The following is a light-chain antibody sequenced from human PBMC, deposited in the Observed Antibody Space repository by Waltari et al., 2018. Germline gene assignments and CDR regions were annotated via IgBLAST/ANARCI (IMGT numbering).Light chain of an antibody. V-gene: IGLV2-8*01. CDR2: EVT. CDR1: SSDVGDY. J-gene: IGLJ2*01. Sequence: QSALTQPPSASGSPGPSVTISCTGTSSDVGDYFSWYQQHPGKAPKLMISEVTKRPPGVPDRFSGSKSGNTASLTVSGLQAEDEADYYCSSYAGSNNLVFGGGTKLTVL. CDR3: SSYAGSNNLV.